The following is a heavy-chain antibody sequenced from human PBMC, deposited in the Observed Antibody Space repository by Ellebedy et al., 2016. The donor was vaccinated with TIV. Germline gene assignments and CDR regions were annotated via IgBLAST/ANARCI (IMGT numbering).Heavy chain of an antibody. CDR2: IKSKTDGGTT. Sequence: PGGSLRLSCAASGFTFSNAWMSWVRQAPGKGLEWVGRIKSKTDGGTTDYAAPVKGRFTISRDDSKNTLYLQMNSLKTEDTAVYYCTTAVTYYYDSSGGTGAYYFDYWGQGTLVTVSS. J-gene: IGHJ4*02. CDR1: GFTFSNAW. D-gene: IGHD3-22*01. V-gene: IGHV3-15*01. CDR3: TTAVTYYYDSSGGTGAYYFDY.